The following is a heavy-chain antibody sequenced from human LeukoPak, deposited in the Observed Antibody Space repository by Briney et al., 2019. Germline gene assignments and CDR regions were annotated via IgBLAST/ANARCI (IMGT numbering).Heavy chain of an antibody. Sequence: PSQTLSLTCAVSGGSISSGGYSWSWIRQPPGKGLESIGYIYHSGSTYYNPSLKSRVTISVDRSKNQFSLKLSSVTAADTAVYYCACSYGSGSPQIDYWGQGTLVTVSS. CDR1: GGSISSGGYS. CDR2: IYHSGST. V-gene: IGHV4-30-2*01. J-gene: IGHJ4*02. CDR3: ACSYGSGSPQIDY. D-gene: IGHD3-10*01.